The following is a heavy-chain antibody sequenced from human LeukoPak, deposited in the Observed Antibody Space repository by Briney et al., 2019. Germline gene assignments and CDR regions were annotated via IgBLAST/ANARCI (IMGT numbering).Heavy chain of an antibody. D-gene: IGHD5-12*01. CDR1: GGSFSGYS. Sequence: SETLSLTCAVSGGSFSGYSWSWVRQPPGKGLEWIGEINHSGSTKYNPSLTSRVTISVDTSKNQLSLKLSSVTAADTAVYYCASRRGCIDYLYWGQGTLVTVSS. CDR2: INHSGST. V-gene: IGHV4-34*01. J-gene: IGHJ4*02. CDR3: ASRRGCIDYLY.